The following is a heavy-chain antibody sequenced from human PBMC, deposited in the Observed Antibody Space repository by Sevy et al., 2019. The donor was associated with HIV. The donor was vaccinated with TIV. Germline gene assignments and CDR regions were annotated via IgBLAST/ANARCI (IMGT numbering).Heavy chain of an antibody. D-gene: IGHD3-3*01. CDR2: IYYSGNT. CDR3: ARVVDFWSGYLDY. Sequence: SETLSLTCTVSGDSISSSTYHWGWIRQSPGKGLEWIGNIYYSGNTNYNPSLTSRATISVDTSKNQFSLNPTSVTAADTAVYYCARVVDFWSGYLDYWGQGTLVTVSS. V-gene: IGHV4-39*01. CDR1: GDSISSSTYH. J-gene: IGHJ4*01.